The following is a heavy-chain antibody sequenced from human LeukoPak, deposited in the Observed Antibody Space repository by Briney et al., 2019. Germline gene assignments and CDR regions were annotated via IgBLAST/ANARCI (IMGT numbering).Heavy chain of an antibody. CDR3: ARTPFGELGDWFDP. Sequence: SQTLSLTCTVSGGSISSGSYYWSWIRQPAGKGLEWIGRIYTSGSTNYDPSLKSRFTISVDPSKNQFSLKLSSVTAADTAVYYCARTPFGELGDWFDPWGQGTLVTVSS. V-gene: IGHV4-61*02. J-gene: IGHJ5*02. D-gene: IGHD3-10*01. CDR2: IYTSGST. CDR1: GGSISSGSYY.